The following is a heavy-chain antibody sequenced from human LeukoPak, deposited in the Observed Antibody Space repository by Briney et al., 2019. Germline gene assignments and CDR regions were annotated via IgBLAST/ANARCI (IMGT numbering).Heavy chain of an antibody. CDR1: GFSFSSYS. CDR3: TRNARGCSSTSCYAGRFDP. D-gene: IGHD2-2*01. V-gene: IGHV3-49*04. CDR2: ITSQPYGGTT. J-gene: IGHJ5*02. Sequence: PGGSLRLSCAASGFSFSSYSMNWVRQAPGKGLEWVGFITSQPYGGTTEYAASVRGRFTISRDDSKSIAYLQMNSLKTEDTAVYYCTRNARGCSSTSCYAGRFDPWGQGTQVTVSS.